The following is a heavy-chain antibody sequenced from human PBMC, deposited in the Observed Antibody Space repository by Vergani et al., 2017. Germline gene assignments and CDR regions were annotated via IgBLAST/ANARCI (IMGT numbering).Heavy chain of an antibody. Sequence: EVALVQSGPEMRKPGESLKISCKGSEYSFGNYWIGWVRQMPGKGLEWMGIIYPADYDTRYSPSFQGQVPIPADKSISTAFLQWDSLKASDTALYYCARDTSYIDSWGQGTLVTVS. CDR1: EYSFGNYW. J-gene: IGHJ4*02. CDR3: ARDTSYIDS. CDR2: IYPADYDT. V-gene: IGHV5-51*03. D-gene: IGHD3-16*01.